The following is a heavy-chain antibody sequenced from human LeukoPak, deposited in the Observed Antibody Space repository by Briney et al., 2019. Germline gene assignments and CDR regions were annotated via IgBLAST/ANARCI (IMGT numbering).Heavy chain of an antibody. D-gene: IGHD3-22*01. CDR2: IIPMLGST. CDR1: GYTFTSYG. V-gene: IGHV1-69*06. Sequence: SVKVSCKASGYTFTSYGISWVRQAPGQGPEWMGGIIPMLGSTIYVEKFQDRVTITADKSSSTCYMELSSLRSEDTAVYYCAREAADSSGYSMWWYFDLWGRGTLVTVSS. J-gene: IGHJ2*01. CDR3: AREAADSSGYSMWWYFDL.